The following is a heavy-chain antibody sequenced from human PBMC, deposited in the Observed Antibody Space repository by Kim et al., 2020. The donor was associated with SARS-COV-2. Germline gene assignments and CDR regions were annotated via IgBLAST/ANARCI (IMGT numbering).Heavy chain of an antibody. CDR1: GGSISSYY. V-gene: IGHV4-59*08. D-gene: IGHD6-19*01. J-gene: IGHJ4*02. CDR3: ARLFASAGFSD. Sequence: SETLSLTCTVSGGSISSYYWSWIRQPPGKGLEWIGYIYYSGSTNYNPSLKSRVTISVDTSKNQFSLKLSSVTAADTAVYYCARLFASAGFSDWGQGTLGTVSS. CDR2: IYYSGST.